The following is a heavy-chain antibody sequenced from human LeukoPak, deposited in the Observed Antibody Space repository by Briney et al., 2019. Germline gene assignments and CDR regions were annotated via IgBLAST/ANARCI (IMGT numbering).Heavy chain of an antibody. CDR1: GGSFSGYY. Sequence: SETLSLTCAVYGGSFSGYYWSWIRQPPGKGLEWLGEINHSGSTNYNPSLKSRVTISVDTSKNQFSLKLSSVTAADTAVYYCARGQDAYYRVHRYNWFDPWGQGTLVTVSS. J-gene: IGHJ5*02. CDR2: INHSGST. CDR3: ARGQDAYYRVHRYNWFDP. D-gene: IGHD5-24*01. V-gene: IGHV4-34*01.